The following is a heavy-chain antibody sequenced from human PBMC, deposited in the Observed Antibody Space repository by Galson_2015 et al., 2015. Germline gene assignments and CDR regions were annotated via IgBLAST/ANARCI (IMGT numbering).Heavy chain of an antibody. V-gene: IGHV3-11*01. J-gene: IGHJ3*02. CDR1: GFTFSDYY. CDR3: AREFWGVSSGYYIRGAFDI. D-gene: IGHD3-22*01. CDR2: ISSSGSTI. Sequence: SLRLSCAASGFTFSDYYMSWLRQAPGKGLEWVSYISSSGSTIYYADSVKGRFTISRDNAKNSLYLQMNSLRAEDTAVYYCAREFWGVSSGYYIRGAFDIWGQGTMVTVSS.